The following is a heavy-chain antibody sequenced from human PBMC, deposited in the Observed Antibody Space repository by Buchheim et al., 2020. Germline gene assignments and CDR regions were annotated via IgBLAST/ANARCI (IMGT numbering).Heavy chain of an antibody. CDR3: ARGSAGFDP. V-gene: IGHV4-59*01. CDR1: GGSISSYY. CDR2: IYYSGST. Sequence: QVQLQESGPGLVKPSETLSLTCSVSGGSISSYYWSWIRQPPGKGLEWLGYIYYSGSTTYNPSLKSRVTISVDTSKNQLSLKLTSVTAADTAVYYCARGSAGFDPWGQGTL. J-gene: IGHJ5*02.